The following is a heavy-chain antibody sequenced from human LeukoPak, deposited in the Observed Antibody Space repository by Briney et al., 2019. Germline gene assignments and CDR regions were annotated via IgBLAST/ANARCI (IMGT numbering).Heavy chain of an antibody. CDR2: ISYDGSNK. Sequence: PGGSLRLSCAASGFTFSSYAMHWVRQAPGKGLEWVAVISYDGSNKYYADSVKGRFTISRDNSKNTLYLQMNSLRAEDTAVYYCASRQRIAVNWGQGTLVTVSS. V-gene: IGHV3-30-3*01. J-gene: IGHJ4*02. CDR1: GFTFSSYA. CDR3: ASRQRIAVN. D-gene: IGHD6-19*01.